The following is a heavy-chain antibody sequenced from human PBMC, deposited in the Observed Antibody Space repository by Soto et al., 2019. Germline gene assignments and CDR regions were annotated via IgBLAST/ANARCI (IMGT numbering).Heavy chain of an antibody. Sequence: PGGSLRLSCASSGFTFSSYAMSWARQAPGKGLEWVSAISGSGGSTYYADSVKGRFTISRDNSKNTLYLQMNSLRAEDTAVYYCAKDKGYNWNDRGDYWGQGTLVTVSS. J-gene: IGHJ4*02. CDR1: GFTFSSYA. V-gene: IGHV3-23*01. D-gene: IGHD1-20*01. CDR2: ISGSGGST. CDR3: AKDKGYNWNDRGDY.